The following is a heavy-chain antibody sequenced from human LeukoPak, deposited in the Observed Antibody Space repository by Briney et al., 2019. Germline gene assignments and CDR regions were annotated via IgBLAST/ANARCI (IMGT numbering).Heavy chain of an antibody. V-gene: IGHV4-34*01. CDR2: INHSGNT. J-gene: IGHJ3*02. Sequence: SETLSLTCAVYGGSFSDGYYWTWIRQPPGKGLEWIGEINHSGNTNYNPSLKSRVTISVGTSKSQFSLKLGSVTAADTAVYYCANALPRRPFDMWGQGTVVTVSS. CDR3: ANALPRRPFDM. CDR1: GGSFSDGYY.